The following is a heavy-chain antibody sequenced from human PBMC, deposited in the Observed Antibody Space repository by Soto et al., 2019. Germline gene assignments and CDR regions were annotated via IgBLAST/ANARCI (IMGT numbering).Heavy chain of an antibody. CDR3: ARGLRWFDP. V-gene: IGHV4-34*01. CDR2: INHSGST. J-gene: IGHJ5*02. CDR1: GGSFSGYY. Sequence: HVQLQQWGAGLLKPSETLSLTCAVYGGSFSGYYLSWIRQPPGKGLEWIGEINHSGSTNYNPSLKSRVTISVDTSKNQFSLKLSSVTAADTAVYYCARGLRWFDPWGQGTLVTVSS.